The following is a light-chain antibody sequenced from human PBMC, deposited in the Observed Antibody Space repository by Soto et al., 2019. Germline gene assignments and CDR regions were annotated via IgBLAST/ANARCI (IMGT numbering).Light chain of an antibody. CDR1: QSISTY. CDR2: AAS. CDR3: QQTYSTPPT. J-gene: IGKJ1*01. V-gene: IGKV1-39*01. Sequence: DIQMTQSPSSLSASVGDRVTITCRASQSISTYLNWYQQKAGLAPKLLIYAASSLQSGVPSRFSGSGSETDFTLTISSLQPEDFATYYCQQTYSTPPTFGQGTKVDIK.